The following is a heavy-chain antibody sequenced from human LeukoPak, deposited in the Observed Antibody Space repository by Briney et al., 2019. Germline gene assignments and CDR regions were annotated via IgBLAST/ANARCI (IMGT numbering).Heavy chain of an antibody. D-gene: IGHD4-17*01. CDR3: ARVPYGDYVDY. CDR1: GGSISSYY. J-gene: IGHJ4*02. V-gene: IGHV4-59*01. CDR2: IYYSGST. Sequence: PSETLSLTCTVSGGSISSYYWSWIRQPPGKGLEWIGYIYYSGSTNYNPSLKSRVTISVDTSKNQFSLKLSSVTAADTAVYCCARVPYGDYVDYWGQGTLVTVSS.